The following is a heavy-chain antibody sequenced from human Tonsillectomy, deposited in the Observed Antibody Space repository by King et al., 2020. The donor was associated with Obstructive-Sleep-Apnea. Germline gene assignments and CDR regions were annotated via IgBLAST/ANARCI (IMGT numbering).Heavy chain of an antibody. CDR3: FGELYIPPIDYGMDV. J-gene: IGHJ6*02. Sequence: QLVQSGGGVVQPGRSLRLSCAASGFTFSSYAMHWVRQAPGKGLEWVAVISYDGSNKYYADSVKGRFTISRDNSKNTLYLQMNSLRAEDTAVYYCFGELYIPPIDYGMDVWGQGTTVTVSS. CDR2: ISYDGSNK. V-gene: IGHV3-30*04. D-gene: IGHD3-10*01. CDR1: GFTFSSYA.